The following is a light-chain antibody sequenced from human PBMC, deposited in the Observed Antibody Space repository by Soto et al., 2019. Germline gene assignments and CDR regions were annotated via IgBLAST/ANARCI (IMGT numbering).Light chain of an antibody. J-gene: IGLJ2*01. CDR3: AAWDDSLDGPV. CDR1: SSNIGTNS. Sequence: QSVLTQPPSASGAPGQRVSFSCSGSSSNIGTNSVNWYQQLPGTAPKLLMYSNDKRPSGVPDRFSGSKSATSASLATSGLQSEDEADYFCAAWDDSLDGPVFGGGTKLTVL. CDR2: SND. V-gene: IGLV1-44*01.